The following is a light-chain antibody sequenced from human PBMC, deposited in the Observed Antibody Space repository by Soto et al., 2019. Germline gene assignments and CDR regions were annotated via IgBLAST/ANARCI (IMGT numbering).Light chain of an antibody. J-gene: IGLJ1*01. CDR1: SNDVGGYNY. V-gene: IGLV2-14*01. CDR3: SSHTSSSTVYV. Sequence: QSALTQPASVSGSPGQSITISCTGTSNDVGGYNYVSWYQQHPGKAPKLVIYEVSNRPSGVSDRFSGSKSGNTASLTISGLQGEDEADYYCSSHTSSSTVYVFGTGTKVTV. CDR2: EVS.